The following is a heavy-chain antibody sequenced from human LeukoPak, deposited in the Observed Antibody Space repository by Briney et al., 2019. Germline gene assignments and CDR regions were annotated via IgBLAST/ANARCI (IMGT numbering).Heavy chain of an antibody. D-gene: IGHD2-15*01. V-gene: IGHV3-23*01. CDR2: ISGSGGST. CDR3: ARHSEVVVAATPLDY. Sequence: GGSLRLSCAASGFTFSSYAMSWVLQAPGKGLEWVSAISGSGGSTYYADSVKGRFTISRDNAKNSLYLQMNSLRAEDTAVYYCARHSEVVVAATPLDYWGQGTLVTVSS. CDR1: GFTFSSYA. J-gene: IGHJ4*02.